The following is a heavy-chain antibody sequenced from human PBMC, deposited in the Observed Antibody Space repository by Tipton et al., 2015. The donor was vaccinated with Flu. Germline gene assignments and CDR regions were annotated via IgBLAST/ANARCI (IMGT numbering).Heavy chain of an antibody. CDR2: INPNSGGT. D-gene: IGHD1-26*01. Sequence: QVQLVQSGAEVKKPGASVKVSCKASGYTFTGYYMHWVRQAPGQGLEWMGRINPNSGGTNYAQKFQGRVTMPRDTSLSTAYMELSRLRSDDTAVYYCAKSKGSGSYYALFDYWGQGTLVTVSS. CDR3: AKSKGSGSYYALFDY. J-gene: IGHJ4*02. V-gene: IGHV1-2*06. CDR1: GYTFTGYY.